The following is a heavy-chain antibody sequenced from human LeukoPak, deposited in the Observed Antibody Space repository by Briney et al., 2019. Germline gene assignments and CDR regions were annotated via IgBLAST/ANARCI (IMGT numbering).Heavy chain of an antibody. D-gene: IGHD3-10*01. CDR2: ISGSGGST. J-gene: IGHJ4*02. CDR1: GFTFSSYA. CDR3: ARMTLYGSGTVD. V-gene: IGHV3-23*01. Sequence: SGGSLRLSCAASGFTFSSYAMSWVRQAPGKGLEWVSAISGSGGSTYYADSVKGRFTISRDNSKNTVDLQMGSLRIEDTAVYHCARMTLYGSGTVDWGQGILVTVSS.